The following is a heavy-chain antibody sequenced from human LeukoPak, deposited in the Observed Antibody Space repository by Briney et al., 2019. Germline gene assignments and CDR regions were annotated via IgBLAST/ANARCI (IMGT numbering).Heavy chain of an antibody. CDR3: ARASVRELRAFDI. J-gene: IGHJ3*02. CDR1: GGSISSYY. Sequence: PSETLSLTCTVSGGSISSYYWSWIRQPPGKGLEWIGYIYYSGSTNYNPSLKSRVTISVDTSKNQFSLKLSSVTAADTAVYYCARASVRELRAFDIWGQGTMVTVSS. D-gene: IGHD1-26*01. CDR2: IYYSGST. V-gene: IGHV4-59*08.